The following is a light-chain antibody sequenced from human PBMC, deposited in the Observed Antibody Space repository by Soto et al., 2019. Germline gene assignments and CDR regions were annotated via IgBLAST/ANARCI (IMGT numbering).Light chain of an antibody. CDR2: AAS. CDR3: QKYNSAPCT. Sequence: DIQMTQSPSSLSASVGDRVTITCRASHDISNYLAWYQQKPGNVPKLLIYAASTLQSGVPSRFSGSGSGTYLTLTISSLQPDDVATYYCQKYNSAPCTFGQGTRLEIK. CDR1: HDISNY. J-gene: IGKJ5*01. V-gene: IGKV1-27*01.